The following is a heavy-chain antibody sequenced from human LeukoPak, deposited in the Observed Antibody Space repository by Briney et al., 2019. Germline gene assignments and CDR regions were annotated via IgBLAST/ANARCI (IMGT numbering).Heavy chain of an antibody. CDR2: IWYDGSNK. J-gene: IGHJ6*03. D-gene: IGHD2-15*01. Sequence: GRSLRLSCAASGFTFSSYGMHWVRQAPGKGLEWVAVIWYDGSNKYYADSVKGRFTISRDNSKNTLYLQMNSLRAEDTAVYYCARKVVVGYYYFMDVWGTGTTVTVSS. CDR3: ARKVVVGYYYFMDV. V-gene: IGHV3-33*01. CDR1: GFTFSSYG.